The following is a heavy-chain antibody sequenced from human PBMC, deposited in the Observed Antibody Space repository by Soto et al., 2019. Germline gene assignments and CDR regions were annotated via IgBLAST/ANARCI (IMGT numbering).Heavy chain of an antibody. Sequence: QVQLQESGPGLVKPSQTLSLTCSVSGGSIRGDNYYWGWIRQHPGKGLEWIGFIYHGGSTYYNPSLKSRATISVAASENQFSLKLNSVTAADTAVYYCARNNYYDSSGDFDYWGQGTLVTVSS. J-gene: IGHJ4*02. CDR1: GGSIRGDNYY. V-gene: IGHV4-31*03. CDR2: IYHGGST. CDR3: ARNNYYDSSGDFDY. D-gene: IGHD3-22*01.